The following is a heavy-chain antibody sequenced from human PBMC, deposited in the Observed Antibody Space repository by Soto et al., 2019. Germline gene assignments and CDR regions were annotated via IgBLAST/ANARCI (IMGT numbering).Heavy chain of an antibody. V-gene: IGHV3-23*01. CDR1: GFTFSTYA. CDR3: AKDASYSSGWDPFIFDY. CDR2: LSATGSNT. D-gene: IGHD6-19*01. Sequence: GGSLRLSCAASGFTFSTYAMSWVRQAPGKGLEWVSSLSATGSNTYYADSVTGRFTISRDNSKNTLFLQMDSLTAEDTAIYYCAKDASYSSGWDPFIFDYWGQGTLVTVSS. J-gene: IGHJ4*02.